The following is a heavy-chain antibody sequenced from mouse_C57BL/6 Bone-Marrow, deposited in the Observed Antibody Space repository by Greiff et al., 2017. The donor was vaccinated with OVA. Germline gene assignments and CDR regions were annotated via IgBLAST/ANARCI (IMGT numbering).Heavy chain of an antibody. CDR2: IDPSDSYT. Sequence: QVQLQQPGAELVKPGASVKLSCKASGYTFTSYWMQWVKQRPGQGLEWIGEIDPSDSYTNYNQKFKGKATLTVDTSSSTAYMQLSSLTSEDSAVYYCARCYYGKGWYFDVWGTGTTVTVSS. CDR1: GYTFTSYW. V-gene: IGHV1-50*01. CDR3: ARCYYGKGWYFDV. J-gene: IGHJ1*03. D-gene: IGHD1-1*01.